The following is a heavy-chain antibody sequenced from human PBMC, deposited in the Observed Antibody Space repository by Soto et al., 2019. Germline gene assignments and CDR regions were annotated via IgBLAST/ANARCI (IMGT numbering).Heavy chain of an antibody. D-gene: IGHD5-12*01. CDR1: GGSVSSGSYY. J-gene: IGHJ4*02. CDR2: IDNSGST. Sequence: PSETLSLTCTVSGGSVSSGSYYWSWIRQPPGKGLEWIGHIDNSGSTKYNPSLKSRVTISADTSKNNFSLKLSSVTAADTAVFYCARADIVNTGFFVYWGQGALVTVSS. V-gene: IGHV4-61*01. CDR3: ARADIVNTGFFVY.